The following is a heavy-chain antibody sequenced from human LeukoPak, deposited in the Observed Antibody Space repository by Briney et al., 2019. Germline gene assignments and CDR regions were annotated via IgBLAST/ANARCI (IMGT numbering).Heavy chain of an antibody. J-gene: IGHJ4*02. CDR3: ARDRYYYGSGSYTFDY. V-gene: IGHV4-4*07. Sequence: SETLPLTCTVSGGSISSYYWSWIRQPAGKGLEWIGRIYTSGSTNYNPSLKSRVTMSVDTSKNQFSLTLSSVTAADTAVYYCARDRYYYGSGSYTFDYWGQGSLVTVSS. D-gene: IGHD3-10*01. CDR2: IYTSGST. CDR1: GGSISSYY.